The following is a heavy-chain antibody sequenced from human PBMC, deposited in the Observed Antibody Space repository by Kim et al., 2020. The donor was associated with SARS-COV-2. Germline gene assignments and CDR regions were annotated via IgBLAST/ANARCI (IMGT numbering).Heavy chain of an antibody. CDR1: GFTFSSYT. D-gene: IGHD4-17*01. Sequence: GGSLRLSCAASGFTFSSYTMHWVRQAPGKGLEWVAVISYDGSNKYYADSVKGRFTISRDNSKNTLYLQMNSLRAEDTAVYYCASGVMTTVTTGIWGQGT. V-gene: IGHV3-30*04. J-gene: IGHJ3*02. CDR2: ISYDGSNK. CDR3: ASGVMTTVTTGI.